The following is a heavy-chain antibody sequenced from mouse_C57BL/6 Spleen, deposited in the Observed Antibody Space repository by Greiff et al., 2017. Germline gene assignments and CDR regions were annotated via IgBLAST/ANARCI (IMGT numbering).Heavy chain of an antibody. CDR2: INPNNGGT. V-gene: IGHV1-26*01. CDR3: ARKSTPY. CDR1: GYTFTDYY. D-gene: IGHD2-1*01. J-gene: IGHJ3*01. Sequence: EVQLQQSGPELVKPGASVKISCKASGYTFTDYYMNWVKQSHGKSLEWIGDINPNNGGTSYNQKFKGKATLTVDKSSSTAYMELRSLTSEDSAVYYCARKSTPYWGQGTLVTVSA.